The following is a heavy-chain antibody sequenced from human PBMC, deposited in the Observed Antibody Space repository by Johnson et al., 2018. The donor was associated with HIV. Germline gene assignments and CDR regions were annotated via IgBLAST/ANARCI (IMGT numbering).Heavy chain of an antibody. CDR3: ARASSGWSLGGAFDI. J-gene: IGHJ3*02. CDR1: GFTFSSYW. V-gene: IGHV3-7*05. Sequence: VQLVESGGGLVQPGGSLRLSCAASGFTFSSYWMSWVRQAPGKGLEWVANIKEDGNARYYVDSVRGRFTISRNNANNSLYLQMNSLRAEDTAIYYCARASSGWSLGGAFDIWGLGTVVTVSS. D-gene: IGHD6-19*01. CDR2: IKEDGNAR.